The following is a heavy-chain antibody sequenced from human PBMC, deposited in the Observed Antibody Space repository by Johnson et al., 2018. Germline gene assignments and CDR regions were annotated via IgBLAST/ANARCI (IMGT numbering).Heavy chain of an antibody. Sequence: VQLVESGGGLVQXGGSXRLXCVGSGFSFSSYWMSWVRQAPGKGLEWVANIKQDGREKYYVDSVKGRFTISRDNAKNSLYLQMNSLRAEATAVYYCARIYGGDSARCDYWGQGTLVTVSS. CDR2: IKQDGREK. CDR1: GFSFSSYW. CDR3: ARIYGGDSARCDY. V-gene: IGHV3-7*01. D-gene: IGHD4-23*01. J-gene: IGHJ4*02.